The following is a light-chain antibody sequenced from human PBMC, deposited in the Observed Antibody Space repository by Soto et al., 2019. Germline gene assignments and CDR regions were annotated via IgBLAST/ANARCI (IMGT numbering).Light chain of an antibody. CDR2: NTD. CDR1: SGSVSTTYY. CDR3: VLYMGSGISE. J-gene: IGLJ3*02. Sequence: QAVLTQEPSFSVSPGGTVTLTCGLSSGSVSTTYYPSWYQQTPGQSPRPLIYNTDTRSSGVPDRFSGSILGNKAALTITGAQADDESHYYCVLYMGSGISEFGGGTKLTVL. V-gene: IGLV8-61*01.